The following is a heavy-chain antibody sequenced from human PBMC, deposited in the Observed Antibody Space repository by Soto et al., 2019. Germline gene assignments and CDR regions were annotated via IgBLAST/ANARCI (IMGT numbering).Heavy chain of an antibody. V-gene: IGHV1-8*01. CDR3: ARMATSGTLNWFDP. J-gene: IGHJ5*02. CDR2: MNPNSGNG. CDR1: GYAFSNND. Sequence: GASVKVSCKASGYAFSNNDISWVRQSTGQGLEWMGWMNPNSGNGGCAQKFQGRVTMTRDTSTSTAYMELSSLASDDTAIYYCARMATSGTLNWFDPWGQGTLVTVSS.